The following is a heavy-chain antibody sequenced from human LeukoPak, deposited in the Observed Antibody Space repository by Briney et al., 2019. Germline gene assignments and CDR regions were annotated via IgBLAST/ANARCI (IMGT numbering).Heavy chain of an antibody. Sequence: GGSLRLSCAGSRFTFSDFGMHWVCQAPGKGLEWVAVIWHDGTKRRYAESVKGRFAISRDDSKNTLFLQMNSLRAEDTAVYYCAKRGSVGTLGHFDYWGQGTLVTVSS. V-gene: IGHV3-33*06. J-gene: IGHJ4*02. D-gene: IGHD6-13*01. CDR3: AKRGSVGTLGHFDY. CDR1: RFTFSDFG. CDR2: IWHDGTKR.